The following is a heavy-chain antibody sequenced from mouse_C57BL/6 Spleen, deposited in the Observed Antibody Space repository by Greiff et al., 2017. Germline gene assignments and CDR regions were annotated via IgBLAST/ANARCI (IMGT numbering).Heavy chain of an antibody. D-gene: IGHD4-1*01. V-gene: IGHV14-4*01. CDR3: TSGAGTGFDY. J-gene: IGHJ2*01. CDR1: GFNIKDDY. Sequence: EVQLQESGAELVRPGASVKLSCTASGFNIKDDYMHWVKQRPEQGLEWIGWIDPENGDTEYASKFQGKATITADTSSNTAYLQLSSLTSEDTAVYYCTSGAGTGFDYWGQGTTLTVSS. CDR2: IDPENGDT.